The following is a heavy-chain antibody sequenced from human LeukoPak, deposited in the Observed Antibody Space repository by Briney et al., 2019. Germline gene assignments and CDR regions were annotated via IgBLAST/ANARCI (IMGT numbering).Heavy chain of an antibody. CDR2: IYHSGST. V-gene: IGHV4-4*02. CDR1: GGSISSNNR. J-gene: IGHJ4*02. CDR3: ARKRGYSGYDYDIPYYFDY. D-gene: IGHD5-12*01. Sequence: PSETLSLTCAVSGGSISSNNRWSWVRQPPGKGLEWIGEIYHSGSTNYNPSLKSRVTISVDKFKNQFSLKLSSVTAADTAVYYCARKRGYSGYDYDIPYYFDYWGQGTLVTVSS.